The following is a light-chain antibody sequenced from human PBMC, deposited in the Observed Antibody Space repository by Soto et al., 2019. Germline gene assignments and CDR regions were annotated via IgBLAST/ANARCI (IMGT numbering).Light chain of an antibody. J-gene: IGKJ1*01. CDR3: QQYSTSRT. Sequence: EVVLTQSPVTLSLSPGERATLSCRASQSVNNNLAWYQKKIGQAPRLLIYGASTRPTGIPARFSGSGSGTEFTLTISRLEPEDFALYYCQQYSTSRTFGQGTKVDIK. V-gene: IGKV3-20*01. CDR1: QSVNNN. CDR2: GAS.